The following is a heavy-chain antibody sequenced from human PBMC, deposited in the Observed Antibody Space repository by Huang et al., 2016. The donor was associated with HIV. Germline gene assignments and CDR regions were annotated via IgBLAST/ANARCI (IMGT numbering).Heavy chain of an antibody. CDR2: IYPGDSDT. V-gene: IGHV5-51*01. CDR3: ARHLAPIAAAGSSWFDP. D-gene: IGHD6-13*01. Sequence: EVQLVQSGAEVKKPGESLKISYKGSGYSFTSYWIGWVRQMPGKGLEWMGIIYPGDSDTRYSPSCQGQVTISAAKSISTAYLRWSSLKASDSAMYYCARHLAPIAAAGSSWFDPWGQGTLVTVSS. CDR1: GYSFTSYW. J-gene: IGHJ5*02.